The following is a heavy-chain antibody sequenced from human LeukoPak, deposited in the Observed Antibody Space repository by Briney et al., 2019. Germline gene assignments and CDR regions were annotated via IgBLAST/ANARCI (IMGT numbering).Heavy chain of an antibody. V-gene: IGHV4-59*12. CDR3: ARDVVPAAHYWYFDL. CDR2: IYYTGST. CDR1: GGSIRTYY. Sequence: PSETLSLTCTVSGGSIRTYYWSWIRQPPGKGLEWIGSIYYTGSTSYNPSLKSRVTISVDTSKNQFSLKLSSVTAADTAVYYCARDVVPAAHYWYFDLWGRGTLVTVSS. D-gene: IGHD2-2*01. J-gene: IGHJ2*01.